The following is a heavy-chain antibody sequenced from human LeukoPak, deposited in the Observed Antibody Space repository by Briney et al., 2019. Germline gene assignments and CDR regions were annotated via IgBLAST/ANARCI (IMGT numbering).Heavy chain of an antibody. CDR3: ARLPTYYYGSGSYSTRDY. Sequence: SETLSLTCAVYGGSFSGYYWSWIRQPPGKGLEWIGEINHSGSTNCNPSLKSRVTISVDTSKNQFSLKLSSVTAADTAVYYCARLPTYYYGSGSYSTRDYWGQGTLVTVSS. CDR2: INHSGST. D-gene: IGHD3-10*01. J-gene: IGHJ4*02. V-gene: IGHV4-34*01. CDR1: GGSFSGYY.